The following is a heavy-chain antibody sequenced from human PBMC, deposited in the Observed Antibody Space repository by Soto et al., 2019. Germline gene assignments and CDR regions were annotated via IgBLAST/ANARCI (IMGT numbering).Heavy chain of an antibody. V-gene: IGHV4-59*01. D-gene: IGHD6-19*01. Sequence: QVHLQESGPGLVKPSETMSLTCTASGASIRNFYWNWVRQFPGKGLEWIGHIYNGERTNYNPSHKRRVTISVDTSKNQFSPKLTSVTVADTAVYYCAQTTGWPGLDYWGQGTLVAVSS. J-gene: IGHJ4*02. CDR3: AQTTGWPGLDY. CDR1: GASIRNFY. CDR2: IYNGERT.